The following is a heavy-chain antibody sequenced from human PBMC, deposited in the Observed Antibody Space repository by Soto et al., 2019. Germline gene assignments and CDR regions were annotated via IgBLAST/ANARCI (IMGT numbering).Heavy chain of an antibody. V-gene: IGHV3-33*01. CDR1: GFTFSSYG. D-gene: IGHD3-3*01. CDR3: ARDPSVGTTFRVVFSGMDV. Sequence: GGSLRLSCAASGFTFSSYGMHCVRQAPGKGLEWVAVIWYDGSNKYYADSVKGRFTISRDNSKNTLYLQMNSLRAEDTAVYYCARDPSVGTTFRVVFSGMDVWGQGTRVTVSS. CDR2: IWYDGSNK. J-gene: IGHJ6*02.